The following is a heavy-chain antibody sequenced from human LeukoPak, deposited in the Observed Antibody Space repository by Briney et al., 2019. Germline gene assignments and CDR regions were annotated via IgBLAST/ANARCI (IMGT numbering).Heavy chain of an antibody. V-gene: IGHV1-8*01. D-gene: IGHD1-26*01. Sequence: ASVKVSCKASGYTFTSYDIIWVRQASAQGHELKGWMNPNSGHTGYAQKFQGRVTMTRTTSISTAYMELTSLTSEDSAVYYCARSIVGVRKRNDYWGQGTLVTVSS. CDR3: ARSIVGVRKRNDY. CDR1: GYTFTSYD. J-gene: IGHJ4*02. CDR2: MNPNSGHT.